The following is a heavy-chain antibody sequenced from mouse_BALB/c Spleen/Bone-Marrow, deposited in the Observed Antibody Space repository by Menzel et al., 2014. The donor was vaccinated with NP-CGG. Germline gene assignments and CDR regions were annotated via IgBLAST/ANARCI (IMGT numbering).Heavy chain of an antibody. CDR3: ARSHFYGNYFDY. CDR1: GFTFSNFG. J-gene: IGHJ2*01. D-gene: IGHD2-1*01. Sequence: EVQGVESGGGLVQPGGSRKLSCAASGFTFSNFGMHWFRQSPEKGLEWVAFVSTGSTIIYYADTVKGRFTISRDNPENTLLLQMTSLRSEDTAIYYCARSHFYGNYFDYWGQGTTLTVSS. CDR2: VSTGSTII. V-gene: IGHV5-17*02.